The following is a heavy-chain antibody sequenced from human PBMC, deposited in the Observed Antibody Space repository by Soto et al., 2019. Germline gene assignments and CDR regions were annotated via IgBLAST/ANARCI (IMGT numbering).Heavy chain of an antibody. Sequence: EVQLLESGGGLVQPGGSLRLSCSTSGLTFSTYAMNWVRQAPGKGLAWVSGLSGSGGTTYYADSVRGRFTISRDNSKNTLFLQMNSLRAEDTALYYCAKQRADYGSGSDTYYFDFWGQGTLVTVSS. CDR3: AKQRADYGSGSDTYYFDF. CDR1: GLTFSTYA. J-gene: IGHJ4*02. V-gene: IGHV3-23*01. CDR2: LSGSGGTT. D-gene: IGHD3-10*01.